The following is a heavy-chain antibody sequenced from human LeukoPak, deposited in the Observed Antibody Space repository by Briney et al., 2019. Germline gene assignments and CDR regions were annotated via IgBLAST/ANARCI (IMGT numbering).Heavy chain of an antibody. V-gene: IGHV3-30*18. CDR3: AKDLYYDSSGYSFDC. Sequence: GGSLRLSCAPTRFTFSSYGMHWVRQAPGKVLEWVAVISYDGSNKYYADSVKGRFTTSRDNSKNTLYLQMNSLRAEDTAVYYCAKDLYYDSSGYSFDCWGQGTLVTVSS. CDR1: RFTFSSYG. D-gene: IGHD3-22*01. CDR2: ISYDGSNK. J-gene: IGHJ4*02.